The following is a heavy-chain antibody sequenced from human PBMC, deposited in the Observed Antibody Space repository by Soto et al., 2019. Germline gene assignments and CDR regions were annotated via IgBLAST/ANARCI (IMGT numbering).Heavy chain of an antibody. CDR1: GFTFSDYA. V-gene: IGHV3-23*01. Sequence: EAQLLESGGGLVQPGGSLRLSCAASGFTFSDYAMSWVRQAPGKGLEWVSALSGNGISTYYADSVKGRFTISRDNSKNTLYLQMNNLRAEVTAVYYCAKDSGWNYLNWFDPWGQGTLVTVSS. CDR3: AKDSGWNYLNWFDP. J-gene: IGHJ5*02. CDR2: LSGNGIST. D-gene: IGHD1-7*01.